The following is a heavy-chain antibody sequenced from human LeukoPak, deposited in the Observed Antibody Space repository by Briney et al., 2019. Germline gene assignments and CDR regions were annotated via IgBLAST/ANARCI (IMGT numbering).Heavy chain of an antibody. CDR3: ARHLHSDGSGSYLNWLDP. V-gene: IGHV4-4*09. D-gene: IGHD3-10*01. CDR1: GGSISSYY. CDR2: IYTRGKT. J-gene: IGHJ5*02. Sequence: SETLSLTCTVSGGSISSYYWSWIRQPPGKGLEWVGYIYTRGKTNSNPSLKGRVTILGDTSKNQFSLKLSSVTAADTAVYYCARHLHSDGSGSYLNWLDPWGQGILVTVSS.